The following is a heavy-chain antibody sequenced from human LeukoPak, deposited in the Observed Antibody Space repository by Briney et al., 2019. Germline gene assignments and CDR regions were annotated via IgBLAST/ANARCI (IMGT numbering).Heavy chain of an antibody. J-gene: IGHJ5*02. CDR3: ARHLLEPTGGTNCFDP. V-gene: IGHV4-61*02. D-gene: IGHD1-1*01. CDR2: IYTSGST. Sequence: SQTLSLTCTVSGNSISSGDYYWSWIRQLAGKGLEWIGRIYTSGSTFYNPSLKSRVTISVDTSKNQFSLKLSSVTAADTAVYYCARHLLEPTGGTNCFDPWGQGTLVTVSS. CDR1: GNSISSGDYY.